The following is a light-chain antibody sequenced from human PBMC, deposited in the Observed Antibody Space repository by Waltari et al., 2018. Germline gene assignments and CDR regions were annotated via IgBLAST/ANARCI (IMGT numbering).Light chain of an antibody. V-gene: IGLV1-47*01. Sequence: TISCSGSSSNIGINYVYWYQQLPGTSPKLLIYRNTQRPSGVPDRFSGSKSGTSASLAISGLRSEDEADDYWAAWDDSLSGPVFGGGTKLTVL. J-gene: IGLJ3*02. CDR3: AAWDDSLSGPV. CDR2: RNT. CDR1: SSNIGINY.